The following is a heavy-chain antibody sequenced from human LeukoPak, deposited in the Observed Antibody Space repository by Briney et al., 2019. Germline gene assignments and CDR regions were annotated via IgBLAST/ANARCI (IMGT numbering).Heavy chain of an antibody. V-gene: IGHV4-31*03. CDR3: ARVPDYSNKNWFDP. J-gene: IGHJ5*02. D-gene: IGHD4-11*01. CDR2: IYYSGST. CDR1: GGSISSGGYY. Sequence: SETLSLTCTVSGGSISSGGYYWSWIRQHPGKGLEWIGYIYYSGSTYYNPSLKSRVTISVDTSKNQFSPKLSSVTAVDTAVYYCARVPDYSNKNWFDPWGQGTLVTVSS.